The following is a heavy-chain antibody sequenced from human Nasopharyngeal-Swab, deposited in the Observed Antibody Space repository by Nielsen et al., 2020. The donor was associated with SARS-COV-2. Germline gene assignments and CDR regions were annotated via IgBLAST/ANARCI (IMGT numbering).Heavy chain of an antibody. D-gene: IGHD6-6*01. V-gene: IGHV3-7*03. CDR3: AREYSSSDYYDY. J-gene: IGHJ4*02. Sequence: WIRQPPGKGLEWVANIKQDGSEKYYVDSVEGRFTISRDNAKNSLYLQMNSLRAEDTAVYYCAREYSSSDYYDYWGQGTLVTVSS. CDR2: IKQDGSEK.